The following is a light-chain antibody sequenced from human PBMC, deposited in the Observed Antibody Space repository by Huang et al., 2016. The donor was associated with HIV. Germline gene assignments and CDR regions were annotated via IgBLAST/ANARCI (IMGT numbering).Light chain of an antibody. CDR3: QQSYNFPRT. V-gene: IGKV1-39*01. J-gene: IGKJ2*01. Sequence: DIQMTQAPSSLSATVGDRVIITCRASQNIRKYLNWYQQMPGKAPKLLISGASSLQGGVSSRFSGSGSGTDFTLTITDLQPEDAATYHCQQSYNFPRTFGQGTLLEI. CDR2: GAS. CDR1: QNIRKY.